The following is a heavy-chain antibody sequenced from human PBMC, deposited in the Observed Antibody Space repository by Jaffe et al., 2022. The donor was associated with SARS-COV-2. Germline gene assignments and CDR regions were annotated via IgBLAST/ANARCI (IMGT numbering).Heavy chain of an antibody. V-gene: IGHV4-39*01. CDR2: IYYSGST. J-gene: IGHJ4*02. CDR3: ATPCSLRGVQYFAY. D-gene: IGHD3-10*01. CDR1: GGSISSSSYY. Sequence: QLQLQESGPGLVKPSETLSLTCTVSGGSISSSSYYWGWIRQPPGKGLEWIGSIYYSGSTYYNPSLKSRVTISVDTSKNQFSLKLSSVTAADTAVYYCATPCSLRGVQYFAYWGQGTLVTVSS.